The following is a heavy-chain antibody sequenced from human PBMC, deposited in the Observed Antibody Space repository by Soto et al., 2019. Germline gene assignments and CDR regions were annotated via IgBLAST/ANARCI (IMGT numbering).Heavy chain of an antibody. D-gene: IGHD4-4*01. J-gene: IGHJ6*02. V-gene: IGHV3-23*01. Sequence: GGSLRLSCAASGFTFSSYAMSWVRQAPGKGLEWVSAISGSGGSTYYVDSVKGRFTISRDNAKNSLYLQMNSLRAEDTAVYYCARFYSNYYYYYGMDVWGQGTTVTVS. CDR3: ARFYSNYYYYYGMDV. CDR2: ISGSGGST. CDR1: GFTFSSYA.